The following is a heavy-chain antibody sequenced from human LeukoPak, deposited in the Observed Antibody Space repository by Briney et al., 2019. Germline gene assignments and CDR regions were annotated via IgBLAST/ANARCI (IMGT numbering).Heavy chain of an antibody. Sequence: PSETLSLTCAVYGGSFSGYYWSWIRQPPGKGLEWIGEINHSGSTNYNPSLKSRVTISVDTSKNQFSLKPSSVTAADTAVYYCARAQYGSGSDYWGQGTLVTVSS. CDR3: ARAQYGSGSDY. CDR2: INHSGST. V-gene: IGHV4-34*01. J-gene: IGHJ4*02. CDR1: GGSFSGYY. D-gene: IGHD3-10*01.